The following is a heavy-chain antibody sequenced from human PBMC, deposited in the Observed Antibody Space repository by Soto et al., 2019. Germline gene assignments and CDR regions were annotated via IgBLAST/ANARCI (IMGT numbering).Heavy chain of an antibody. J-gene: IGHJ4*02. CDR3: AKDRDSSGYYYRNY. V-gene: IGHV3-74*01. D-gene: IGHD3-22*01. Sequence: GGSLRLSCGASGFAFSSYYMHWVRQAPGKGLVWVSRINGDGSSTNYADSVKGRFTISRDNSKNTLYLQINSLRAEDTAVYYCAKDRDSSGYYYRNYWGQGTLVTVSS. CDR1: GFAFSSYY. CDR2: INGDGSST.